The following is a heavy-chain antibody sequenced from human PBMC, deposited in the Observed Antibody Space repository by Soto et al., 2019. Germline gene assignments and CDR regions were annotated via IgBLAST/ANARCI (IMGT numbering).Heavy chain of an antibody. J-gene: IGHJ6*03. V-gene: IGHV4-59*01. CDR2: IYYSGST. CDR3: ARDLLRPYMDV. CDR1: CGSISSYY. Sequence: PSDTLSLTCTVSCGSISSYYWSWIRQPPGKGLEWIGYIYYSGSTNYNPSLKSRVTISVDTSKNQFSLKLSSVTAADTAVYYCARDLLRPYMDVWGKGTTVTVSS.